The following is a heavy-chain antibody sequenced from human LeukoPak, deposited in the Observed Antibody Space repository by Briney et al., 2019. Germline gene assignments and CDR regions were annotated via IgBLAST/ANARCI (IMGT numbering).Heavy chain of an antibody. CDR1: GFTFSSSG. J-gene: IGHJ4*02. CDR2: ISGSGGST. V-gene: IGHV3-23*01. D-gene: IGHD3-9*01. CDR3: ATTIPPYYDILTGYSDY. Sequence: GGSLRLSCAASGFTFSSSGMHWVRQAPGKGLEWVSAISGSGGSTYYADSVKGRFTISRDNSKNTLYLQMNSLRAEDTAVYYCATTIPPYYDILTGYSDYWGQGTLVTVSS.